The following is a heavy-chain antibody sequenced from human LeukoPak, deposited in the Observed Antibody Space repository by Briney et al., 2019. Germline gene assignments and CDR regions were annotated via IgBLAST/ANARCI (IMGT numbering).Heavy chain of an antibody. V-gene: IGHV3-23*01. Sequence: GGSLRLSYAASGFTFSSHAMYWVRQAPGKGLEWVSGISSSAGNTYYADSVKGRFTISRGNSKNTLYLQMNSLRAEDTAISWFPEGNWGQGTLVTVSS. CDR1: GFTFSSHA. CDR2: ISSSAGNT. D-gene: IGHD6-13*01. J-gene: IGHJ4*02. CDR3: PEGN.